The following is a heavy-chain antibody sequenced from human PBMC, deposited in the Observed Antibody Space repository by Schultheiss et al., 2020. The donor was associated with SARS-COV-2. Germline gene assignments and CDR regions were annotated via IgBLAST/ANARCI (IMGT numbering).Heavy chain of an antibody. CDR1: GFTFTTYW. CDR3: TGGHYGS. Sequence: GGSLRLSCAASGFTFTTYWMSWVRQAPGKGLEWAANINPDGSEESYADSVKGRFTISRDNTRNLLYLQMNNLRPEDTATYYCTGGHYGSWGQGTLVTVSS. D-gene: IGHD4-17*01. J-gene: IGHJ5*02. CDR2: INPDGSEE. V-gene: IGHV3-7*03.